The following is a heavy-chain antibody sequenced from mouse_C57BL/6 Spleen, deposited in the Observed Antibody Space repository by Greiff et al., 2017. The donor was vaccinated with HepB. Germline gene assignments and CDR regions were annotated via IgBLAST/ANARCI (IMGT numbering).Heavy chain of an antibody. Sequence: EVQLQQSVAELVRPGASVKLSCTASGFNIKNTYMHWVKQRPEQGLEWIGRIDPANGNTKYAPKFQGKATITADTSSNTAYLQLSSLTSEDTAIYDCARYYYYGSSLWYFDVWGTGTTVTVSS. CDR2: IDPANGNT. V-gene: IGHV14-3*01. J-gene: IGHJ1*03. CDR3: ARYYYYGSSLWYFDV. D-gene: IGHD1-1*01. CDR1: GFNIKNTY.